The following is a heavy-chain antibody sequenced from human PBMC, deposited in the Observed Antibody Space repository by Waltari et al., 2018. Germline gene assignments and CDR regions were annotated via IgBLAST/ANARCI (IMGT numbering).Heavy chain of an antibody. CDR3: ARDPAFGAFDF. D-gene: IGHD3-10*01. J-gene: IGHJ3*01. CDR2: INPDGSGE. V-gene: IGHV3-7*01. Sequence: EVQLLESGGGLVQPGGSLRLSCAASGFSFSGSWMTWVRQAPGKGLEWVVEINPDGSGEYYVDSVNGRFTISRDNTKNSLYQQMNSLRPDDTAVYFCARDPAFGAFDFWGQGTVVTVSS. CDR1: GFSFSGSW.